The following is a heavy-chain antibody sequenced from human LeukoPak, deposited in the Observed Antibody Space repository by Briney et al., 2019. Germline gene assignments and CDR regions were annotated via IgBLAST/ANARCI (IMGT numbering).Heavy chain of an antibody. Sequence: TGGSLRLSCAASGFTFSSYEMNWVRQAPGKGLEWVSYISSSGSTIYYADSVKGRFTISRDNSKNTLYLQMNSLRADDTAGYYCARGGGQQWPDDAFDIWGQGTMVTVSS. CDR1: GFTFSSYE. V-gene: IGHV3-48*03. D-gene: IGHD6-19*01. CDR2: ISSSGSTI. CDR3: ARGGGQQWPDDAFDI. J-gene: IGHJ3*02.